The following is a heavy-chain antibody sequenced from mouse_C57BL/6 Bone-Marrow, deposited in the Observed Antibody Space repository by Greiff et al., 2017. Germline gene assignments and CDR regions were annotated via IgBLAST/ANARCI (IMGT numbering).Heavy chain of an antibody. CDR1: GYTFTSYW. V-gene: IGHV1-61*01. J-gene: IGHJ3*01. CDR2: IYPSDSET. CDR3: ARRGYYGSSSPWFAY. D-gene: IGHD1-1*01. Sequence: QVHVKQPGAELVRPGSSVKLSCKASGYTFTSYWMDWVKQRPGQGLEWIGNIYPSDSETHYNQKFKDKATLTVDKSSSTAYMQLSSLTSEDSAVYYCARRGYYGSSSPWFAYWGQGTLVTVSA.